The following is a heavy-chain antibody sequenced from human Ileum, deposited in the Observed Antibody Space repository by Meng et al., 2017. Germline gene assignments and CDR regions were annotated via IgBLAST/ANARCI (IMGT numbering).Heavy chain of an antibody. J-gene: IGHJ4*02. CDR1: GGSFRGYY. CDR2: INHSGST. V-gene: IGHV4-34*01. D-gene: IGHD6-19*01. CDR3: ARTSGWFYY. Sequence: HVEIKQWGECRLKTSETLSVTCAVYGGSFRGYYWSWIRQPPGKGLEWIGEINHSGSTNYNPSLKSRVTISVDTSKNQFSLKLSSVTAADTAVYYCARTSGWFYYWGQGTLVTVSS.